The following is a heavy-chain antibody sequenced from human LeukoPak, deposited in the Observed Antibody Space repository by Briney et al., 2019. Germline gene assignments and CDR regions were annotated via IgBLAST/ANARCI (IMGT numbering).Heavy chain of an antibody. Sequence: PGGSLRLSCAASGFTFSRSWMHWVRQAPGKGLEWVASIKEDGSEKYYVDSVKGRFTISRDNAKNSLYLQMNSLTAADTAVYYCAKDRSIGTYYTFDHWGQGTLVTVSS. J-gene: IGHJ4*02. CDR3: AKDRSIGTYYTFDH. CDR1: GFTFSRSW. CDR2: IKEDGSEK. V-gene: IGHV3-7*03. D-gene: IGHD1-26*01.